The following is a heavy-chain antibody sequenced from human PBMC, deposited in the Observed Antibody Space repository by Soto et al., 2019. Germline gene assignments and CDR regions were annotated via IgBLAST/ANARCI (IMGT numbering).Heavy chain of an antibody. J-gene: IGHJ4*02. CDR3: ARDRPGIVGATTEYFDY. CDR2: INPSGDSR. Sequence: VKVSCKASGFSFSDYFMHWVRQAPGQGLEWMGIINPSGDSRNYAQKFQGRVTMTRDTSTSTVYMELSSLRSEDTAVYYCARDRPGIVGATTEYFDYWGQGTLVTVSS. CDR1: GFSFSDYF. V-gene: IGHV1-46*01. D-gene: IGHD1-26*01.